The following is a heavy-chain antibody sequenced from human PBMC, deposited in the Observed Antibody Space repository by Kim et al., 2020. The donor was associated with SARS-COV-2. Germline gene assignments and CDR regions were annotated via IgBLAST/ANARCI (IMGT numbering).Heavy chain of an antibody. CDR2: ISSDGSET. V-gene: IGHV3-74*01. D-gene: IGHD2-2*01. Sequence: GGSLRLSCEASGFTFSSYWMHWVRQAPGKGLVWVSRISSDGSETAFADSVKGRFTISRDNAKNTLYLQMNSLRAEDTAVSYCVRMGDIVVVPAGEFDYWG. CDR3: VRMGDIVVVPAGEFDY. J-gene: IGHJ4*01. CDR1: GFTFSSYW.